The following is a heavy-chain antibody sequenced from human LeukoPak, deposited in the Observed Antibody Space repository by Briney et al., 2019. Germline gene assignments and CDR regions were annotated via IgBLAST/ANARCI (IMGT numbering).Heavy chain of an antibody. CDR2: ISGSGGST. CDR1: EFTFNDYY. V-gene: IGHV3-23*01. J-gene: IGHJ4*02. CDR3: AKGDYPGAYGSFDY. D-gene: IGHD3-10*01. Sequence: GGSLRLSCAASEFTFNDYYMTWIRQAPGKGLEWVSAISGSGGSTYYADSVKGRFTISRDNSKNTLYLQMDSLRAEDTAVYYCAKGDYPGAYGSFDYWGQGTLVTVSS.